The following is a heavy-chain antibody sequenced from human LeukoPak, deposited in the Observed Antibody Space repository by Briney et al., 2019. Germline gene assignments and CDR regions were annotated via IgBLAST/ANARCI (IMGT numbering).Heavy chain of an antibody. CDR3: ARRDGGRTDYSSSSGYYFDS. D-gene: IGHD6-6*01. Sequence: SETLSLTCTVSGGSISSGSYYWSWIRQPAGKGLEWIGRIYTSGSTNYNPSLKSRVTISVDTSKNQFSLKLSSLTAADTAVYYCARRDGGRTDYSSSSGYYFDSWGQGTLVPVSS. CDR1: GGSISSGSYY. J-gene: IGHJ4*02. CDR2: IYTSGST. V-gene: IGHV4-61*02.